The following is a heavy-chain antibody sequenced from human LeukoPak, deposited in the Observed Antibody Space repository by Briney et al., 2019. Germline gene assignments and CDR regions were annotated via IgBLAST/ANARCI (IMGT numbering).Heavy chain of an antibody. D-gene: IGHD3-16*01. V-gene: IGHV4-34*01. CDR3: AQWGNNMDV. Sequence: PSETLSLTCTVYGGSFRAYYWHWFRQPPGKGLEWIGEINYSGSTKYNPSLKSRVTISIDTSKNQFSLKLSSVTAADTAVYYCAQWGNNMDVWRKGTTVTVSS. CDR2: INYSGST. CDR1: GGSFRAYY. J-gene: IGHJ6*03.